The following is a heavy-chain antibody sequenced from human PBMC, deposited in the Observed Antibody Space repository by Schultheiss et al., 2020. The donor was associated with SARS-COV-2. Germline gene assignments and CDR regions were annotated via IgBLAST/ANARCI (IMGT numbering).Heavy chain of an antibody. J-gene: IGHJ4*02. CDR1: GGSISSYY. Sequence: SETLSLTCTVSGGSISSYYWSWIRQPPGKGLEWIGYIYYSGSTNYNPSLKSRVTMSVDTSKNQFSLKLSSVTAADTAVYYCAKDDSSGWKPPNFDYWGQGTLVTVSS. V-gene: IGHV4-59*12. CDR2: IYYSGST. CDR3: AKDDSSGWKPPNFDY. D-gene: IGHD6-19*01.